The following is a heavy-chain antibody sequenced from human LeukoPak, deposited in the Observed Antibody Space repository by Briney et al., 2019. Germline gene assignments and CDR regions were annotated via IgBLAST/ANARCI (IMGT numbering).Heavy chain of an antibody. D-gene: IGHD2-2*02. J-gene: IGHJ4*02. CDR3: ASTPVVPAAIGSPSDY. V-gene: IGHV1-18*01. CDR1: GYTFTSYG. Sequence: ASVKVSCKASGYTFTSYGISWVRQAPGQGLEWMGWISAYNGNTNYAQKLQGRVTMTTDTSTSTAYMELRSLRSDDTAVYYCASTPVVPAAIGSPSDYWGQGTLVTVSS. CDR2: ISAYNGNT.